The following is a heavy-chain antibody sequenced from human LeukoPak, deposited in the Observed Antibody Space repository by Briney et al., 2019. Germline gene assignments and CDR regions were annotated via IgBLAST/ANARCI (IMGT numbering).Heavy chain of an antibody. CDR3: TTDTMIVVVYYYYMDV. J-gene: IGHJ6*03. CDR2: IRSKANSYAT. Sequence: GGSLRLSCAASGFTFSGSAMHWVRQASGKGLEWVGRIRSKANSYATAYAASVKGRFTISRDDSKNTLYLQMNSLKTEDTAVYYCTTDTMIVVVYYYYMDVWGKGTTVTVSS. V-gene: IGHV3-73*01. D-gene: IGHD3-22*01. CDR1: GFTFSGSA.